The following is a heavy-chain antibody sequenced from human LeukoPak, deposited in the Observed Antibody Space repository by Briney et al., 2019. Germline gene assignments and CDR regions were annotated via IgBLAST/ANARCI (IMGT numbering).Heavy chain of an antibody. CDR3: ASXRYDNNDYSYFDY. Sequence: GESLKISCKGSGYSFATYWIGWVRQMPGKGLEWMGIIYPGDSDTRYSPSFQGQVTISADKSISTAYLQWSSLKASDTAMYYCASXRYDNNDYSYFDYWGQGTLVTVSS. CDR2: IYPGDSDT. CDR1: GYSFATYW. D-gene: IGHD3-22*01. J-gene: IGHJ4*02. V-gene: IGHV5-51*01.